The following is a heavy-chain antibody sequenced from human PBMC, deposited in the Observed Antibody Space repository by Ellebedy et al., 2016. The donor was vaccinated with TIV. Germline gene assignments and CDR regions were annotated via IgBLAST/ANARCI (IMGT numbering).Heavy chain of an antibody. Sequence: GESLKISCAASGFTFSTYWMHWVRQAPGKGLVWVSRINIDGSITTYADSVKGRFTISRDNAKNTLYLQMDSLRAKDTAVYYCATNRDYKFGFWGQGTLVTVSS. V-gene: IGHV3-74*01. CDR3: ATNRDYKFGF. J-gene: IGHJ4*02. CDR2: INIDGSIT. D-gene: IGHD4-11*01. CDR1: GFTFSTYW.